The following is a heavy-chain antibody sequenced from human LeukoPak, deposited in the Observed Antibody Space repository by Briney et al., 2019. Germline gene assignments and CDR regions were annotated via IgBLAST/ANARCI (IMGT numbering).Heavy chain of an antibody. CDR3: ARDPGLMRAAACGDY. CDR2: ISSSSNTI. D-gene: IGHD6-13*01. V-gene: IGHV3-48*01. Sequence: GGSLRLSCAVSGFTFSSYGMIWVRHAPGKGLEWISYISSSSNTIYYADSVKGRFTISRDNAKNSLYLQVSSLRAEDTAVYYCARDPGLMRAAACGDYWGQGTLVIVSS. CDR1: GFTFSSYG. J-gene: IGHJ4*02.